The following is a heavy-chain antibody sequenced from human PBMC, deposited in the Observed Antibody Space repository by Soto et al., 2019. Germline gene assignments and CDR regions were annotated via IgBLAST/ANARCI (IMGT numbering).Heavy chain of an antibody. CDR2: ISSSGAGT. D-gene: IGHD1-26*01. CDR3: EKDRHSGSYSPFDY. V-gene: IGHV3-23*01. CDR1: GFTFSSYA. J-gene: IGHJ4*02. Sequence: GGSLRLSCAASGFTFSSYAMSWIRQAPGKGLEWVSTISSSGAGTYYADSVKGRFTISRDNSKNTLYLQTNSLRAEDTAVFYCEKDRHSGSYSPFDYWGQGILVTVSP.